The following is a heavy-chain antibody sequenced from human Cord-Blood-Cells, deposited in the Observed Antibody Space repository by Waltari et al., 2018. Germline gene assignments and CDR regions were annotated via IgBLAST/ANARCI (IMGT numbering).Heavy chain of an antibody. D-gene: IGHD4-4*01. CDR3: AHRANDYSNNWFDP. J-gene: IGHJ5*02. CDR1: GFSLITSGVG. V-gene: IGHV2-5*02. CDR2: IYWDDDK. Sequence: QLTLTESGPTLVKPTQTLTLTCTFSGFSLITSGVGLGWIRQPPGKALEWLALIYWDDDKRYSPSLKSRLTITKDTSNNQVVLTMANMDPVDTATYYCAHRANDYSNNWFDPWGQGTLVTVSS.